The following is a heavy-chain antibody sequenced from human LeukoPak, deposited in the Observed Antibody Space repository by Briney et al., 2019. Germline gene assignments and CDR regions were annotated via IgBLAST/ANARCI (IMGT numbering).Heavy chain of an antibody. CDR3: ASSLPDYGDYVFDY. CDR2: IIPIFGTA. J-gene: IGHJ4*02. CDR1: GGTFSSYA. D-gene: IGHD4-17*01. V-gene: IGHV1-69*13. Sequence: SVNVSCKASGGTFSSYAISWVRQAPGQGLEWMGGIIPIFGTANYAQKFQGRVTITADESTSTAYMELSSLRSEDTAVYYCASSLPDYGDYVFDYWGQGTLVTVSS.